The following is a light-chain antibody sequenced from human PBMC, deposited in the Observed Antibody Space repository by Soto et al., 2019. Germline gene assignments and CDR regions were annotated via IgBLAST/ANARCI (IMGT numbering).Light chain of an antibody. V-gene: IGLV2-14*01. Sequence: QSALTQPASVSGSPGQSITISCTGTSSDVGGYKFVSWYQHHPGKAPKLMIYEVNNRPSGVSDRFSGSKSGNTASLTISGLLPEDEADYYCLSYTSANTRVFGGGTQLTVL. CDR2: EVN. J-gene: IGLJ3*02. CDR3: LSYTSANTRV. CDR1: SSDVGGYKF.